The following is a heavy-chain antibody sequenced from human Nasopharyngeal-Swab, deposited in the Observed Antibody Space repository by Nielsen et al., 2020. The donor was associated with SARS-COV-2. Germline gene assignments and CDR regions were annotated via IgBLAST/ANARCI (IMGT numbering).Heavy chain of an antibody. J-gene: IGHJ4*02. D-gene: IGHD5-18*01. CDR1: GYTFTSYY. V-gene: IGHV1-46*01. Sequence: ASVKVSCKASGYTFTSYYMHWVRQAPGQGLEWMGIINPSGGSTSYAQKFQGRVTMTRDTSTSTVYMGLSSLRSEDTAVYYCARVGYSYGYADYWGQGTLVTVSS. CDR2: INPSGGST. CDR3: ARVGYSYGYADY.